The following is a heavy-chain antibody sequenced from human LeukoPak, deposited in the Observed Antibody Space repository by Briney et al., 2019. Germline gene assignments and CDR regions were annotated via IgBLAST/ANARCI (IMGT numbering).Heavy chain of an antibody. J-gene: IGHJ4*02. D-gene: IGHD6-13*01. CDR3: AKSDAAAAASDY. V-gene: IGHV3-30*18. CDR2: ISYDGSNK. Sequence: GGSLRLSCAASGFTFSSYGMHWVRQAPGQGLEWVAVISYDGSNKYYADSVKGRFTISRDNSKNTLYLQMNSLRAEDTAVYYCAKSDAAAAASDYWGQGTLVTVSS. CDR1: GFTFSSYG.